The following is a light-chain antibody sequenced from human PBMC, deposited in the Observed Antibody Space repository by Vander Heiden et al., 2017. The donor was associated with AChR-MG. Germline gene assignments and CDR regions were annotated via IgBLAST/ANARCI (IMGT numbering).Light chain of an antibody. Sequence: EIVMTPSPATLSLSPGERATLSCRANQSVSSNLAWYQQKPGQAPRLLIFGASTRATVIPARISGSGSGTEFTLTISSLQSEDFAVYFCQQYHNWPLTFGGGTKVEI. CDR3: QQYHNWPLT. V-gene: IGKV3-15*01. CDR1: QSVSSN. CDR2: GAS. J-gene: IGKJ4*01.